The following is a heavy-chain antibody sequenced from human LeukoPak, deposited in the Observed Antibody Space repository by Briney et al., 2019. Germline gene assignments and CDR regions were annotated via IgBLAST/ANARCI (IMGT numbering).Heavy chain of an antibody. CDR1: GYTFTSYG. D-gene: IGHD6-19*01. CDR3: ATYSSGWYGDHAFDI. V-gene: IGHV1-18*01. J-gene: IGHJ3*02. Sequence: GASVKVSCKASGYTFTSYGISWVRQAPGQGLEWMGWISAYNGNTNYAQKLQGRVTMTTDTSTSTAYMELRSLRSDDTAVYYCATYSSGWYGDHAFDIWGQGTMLTVSS. CDR2: ISAYNGNT.